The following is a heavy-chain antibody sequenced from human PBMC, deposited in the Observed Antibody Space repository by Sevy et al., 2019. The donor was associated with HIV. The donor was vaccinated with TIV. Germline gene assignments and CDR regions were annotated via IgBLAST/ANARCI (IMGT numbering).Heavy chain of an antibody. V-gene: IGHV3-9*01. Sequence: GGSLRLSCAASGFTFDDYAMHWVRQAPGKGLEWVSGISWNSGSIGYADSVKGRFTISRDNAKNSLYLQMNSLRAEDTALYYCVKDITGLAVAGTGYYYYGMDVWGQGTTVTVSS. CDR1: GFTFDDYA. D-gene: IGHD6-19*01. CDR2: ISWNSGSI. J-gene: IGHJ6*02. CDR3: VKDITGLAVAGTGYYYYGMDV.